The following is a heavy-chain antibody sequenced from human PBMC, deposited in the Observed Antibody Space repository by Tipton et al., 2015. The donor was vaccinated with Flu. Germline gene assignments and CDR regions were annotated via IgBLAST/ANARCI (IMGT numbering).Heavy chain of an antibody. CDR2: IHPNDSDI. J-gene: IGHJ4*02. V-gene: IGHV5-51*01. Sequence: MQLVQSGAEVKKPGESLKISCKGSGYSFTSYWIAWVRRMPGKGLEWMGIIHPNDSDIRYSPSFQGLVTISADKSTSTAYLQWSSLKASDTAIYYCARLAYCGDDCYSNPFEDWGQGTLVTVSS. CDR1: GYSFTSYW. CDR3: ARLAYCGDDCYSNPFED. D-gene: IGHD2-21*02.